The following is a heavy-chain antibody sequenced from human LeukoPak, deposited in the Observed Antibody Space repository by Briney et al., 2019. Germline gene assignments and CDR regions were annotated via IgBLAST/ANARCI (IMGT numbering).Heavy chain of an antibody. CDR1: GYTFTSYD. V-gene: IGHV1-8*03. D-gene: IGHD1-26*01. Sequence: ASVKVSCKASGYTFTSYDINWVRQATGQGLEWMGWMNPNSGNTGYAQKFQGRVTITMNTSISTAYMELSSLRSEDTAVYYCARGGEYSGSYYDWFDPWGQGTLVTVSS. CDR2: MNPNSGNT. J-gene: IGHJ5*02. CDR3: ARGGEYSGSYYDWFDP.